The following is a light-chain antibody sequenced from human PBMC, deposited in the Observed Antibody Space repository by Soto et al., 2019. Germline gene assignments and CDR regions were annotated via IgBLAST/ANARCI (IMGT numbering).Light chain of an antibody. J-gene: IGLJ1*01. CDR2: EVN. CDR1: SSDVGGYNY. V-gene: IGLV2-8*01. CDR3: SSYAGSSNV. Sequence: QSALTQPPSASASPGRSVAISCTGTSSDVGGYNYVSWYQQHPGKAPKLMIYEVNKRPSGVPDRFSGSKSGNTASLTVSGLQAEDEADYYCSSYAGSSNVFGTGTKVTVL.